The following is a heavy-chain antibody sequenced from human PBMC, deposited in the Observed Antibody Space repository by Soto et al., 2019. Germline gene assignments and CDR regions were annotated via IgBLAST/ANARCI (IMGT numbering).Heavy chain of an antibody. CDR2: ISSSSSTI. CDR1: GFTFSSYS. J-gene: IGHJ6*02. CDR3: ARDKYCSSTSCYESIGMDV. Sequence: GGSLRLSCAASGFTFSSYSMNWVRQAPGKXLEWVSYISSSSSTIYYADSVKGRFTISRDNAKNSLYLQMNSLRDEDTAVYYCARDKYCSSTSCYESIGMDVWGQGTTVTVSS. D-gene: IGHD2-2*01. V-gene: IGHV3-48*02.